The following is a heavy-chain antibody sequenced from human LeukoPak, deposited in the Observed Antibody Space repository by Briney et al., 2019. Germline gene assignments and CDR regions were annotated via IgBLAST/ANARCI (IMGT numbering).Heavy chain of an antibody. CDR2: ISSSSSYT. J-gene: IGHJ4*02. D-gene: IGHD6-13*01. V-gene: IGHV3-11*05. Sequence: PGGSLRLSCAASGFTFSDYYMSWIRQAPGKGLEWVSYISSSSSYTNYADSVKGRFTTSRDNAKNSLYLQMNSLRAEDTAVYYCARDAVSLAAAGTSDYWGQGSLVTVSS. CDR3: ARDAVSLAAAGTSDY. CDR1: GFTFSDYY.